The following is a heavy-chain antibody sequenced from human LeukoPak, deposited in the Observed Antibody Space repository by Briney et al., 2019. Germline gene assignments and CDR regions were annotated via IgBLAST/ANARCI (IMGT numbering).Heavy chain of an antibody. Sequence: ASVKVSCKASGYTFTGYYMHWVRQAPGQGLEWMGWINPNSGGTNYAQKFQGRVTMTRDTSISTAYMELSRLRSDDTAVYYCASSYSSSVLGRAFDIWGQGTMVTVSS. J-gene: IGHJ3*02. D-gene: IGHD6-6*01. CDR2: INPNSGGT. V-gene: IGHV1-2*02. CDR3: ASSYSSSVLGRAFDI. CDR1: GYTFTGYY.